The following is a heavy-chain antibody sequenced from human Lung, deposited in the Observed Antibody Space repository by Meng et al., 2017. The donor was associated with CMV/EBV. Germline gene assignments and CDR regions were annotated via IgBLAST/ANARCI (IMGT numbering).Heavy chain of an antibody. CDR1: GGTFSGYI. Sequence: SXXVSXKASGGTFSGYIISWVRQAPGQGLEWMGGIIPIFGPANSAEKFQGRLTIATDESTSTAYMELSGLTSEDTAIYYCAGAHTGSTRFFHYDMDVWGQGXTVTVSS. CDR2: IIPIFGPA. D-gene: IGHD1-7*01. J-gene: IGHJ6*02. CDR3: AGAHTGSTRFFHYDMDV. V-gene: IGHV1-69*05.